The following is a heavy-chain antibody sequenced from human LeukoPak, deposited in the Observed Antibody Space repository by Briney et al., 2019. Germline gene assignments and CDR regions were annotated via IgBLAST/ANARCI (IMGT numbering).Heavy chain of an antibody. V-gene: IGHV1-69*04. J-gene: IGHJ4*02. CDR3: ARDGELSTSPDY. CDR1: GGTFTSYA. CDR2: IIPILGIA. D-gene: IGHD1-7*01. Sequence: SVKVSCKASGGTFTSYAISWVRQAPGQGLEWMGRIIPILGIANYAQKFQGRVTITADKSTSTAYMELSSLRSEDTAVYYCARDGELSTSPDYWGQGTLVTVSS.